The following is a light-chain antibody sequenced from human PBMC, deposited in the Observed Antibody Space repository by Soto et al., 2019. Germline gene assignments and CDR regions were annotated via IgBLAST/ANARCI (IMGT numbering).Light chain of an antibody. CDR1: SSNIGSNY. CDR2: RSD. Sequence: QSVLTQPPSASVTPGQRVTISCSGSSSNIGSNYVFWYQQLPGTAPKLLIYRSDQRPSGVPDRFSGSKSGTSASLAISGLRSEDEADYYCAAWDDGLSGWVFGGGTKVTVL. J-gene: IGLJ3*02. CDR3: AAWDDGLSGWV. V-gene: IGLV1-47*01.